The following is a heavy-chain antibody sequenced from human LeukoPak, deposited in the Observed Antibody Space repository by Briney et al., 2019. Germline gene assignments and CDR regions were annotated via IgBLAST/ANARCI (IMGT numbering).Heavy chain of an antibody. V-gene: IGHV1-18*01. J-gene: IGHJ4*02. CDR1: GYTFTSYG. Sequence: GASVKVSCKASGYTFTSYGISWVRQAPGQGLEWMGWISAYNGNTNYAQKLQGRVTMTTHTSTSTAYMELRSLRSDDTAVYYCARDGGCSSTSCYPSRFDYWGQGTLVTVSS. D-gene: IGHD2-2*01. CDR2: ISAYNGNT. CDR3: ARDGGCSSTSCYPSRFDY.